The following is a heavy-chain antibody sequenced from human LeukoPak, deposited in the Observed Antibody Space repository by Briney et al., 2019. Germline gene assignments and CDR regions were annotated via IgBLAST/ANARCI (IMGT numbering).Heavy chain of an antibody. CDR1: GGSISSYY. CDR2: IYYSGST. V-gene: IGHV4-59*01. Sequence: PSETLSLTCTVSGGSISSYYWSRIRQPPGKGLEWIGYIYYSGSTNYNPSLKSRVTISVDTSKNQFSLKLSSVTAADTAVYYCARDQPSLGAFDIWGQGTMVTVSS. D-gene: IGHD3-16*01. CDR3: ARDQPSLGAFDI. J-gene: IGHJ3*02.